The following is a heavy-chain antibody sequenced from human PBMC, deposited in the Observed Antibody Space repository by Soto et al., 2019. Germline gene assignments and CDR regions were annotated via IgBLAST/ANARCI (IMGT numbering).Heavy chain of an antibody. J-gene: IGHJ6*01. D-gene: IGHD5-12*01. Sequence: SETLSLTCTVSGGSISSYYWSWIRQPAGKGLEWIGRIYTSGSTNYNPPLKSRVTMSVDTSKNQFSLKLSSVTAADTAVYYCARSVVAITMGGMDVWGQGTTVTVSS. CDR1: GGSISSYY. CDR2: IYTSGST. V-gene: IGHV4-4*07. CDR3: ARSVVAITMGGMDV.